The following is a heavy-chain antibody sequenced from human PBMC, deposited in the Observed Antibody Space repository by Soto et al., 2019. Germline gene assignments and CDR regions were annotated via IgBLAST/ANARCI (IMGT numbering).Heavy chain of an antibody. CDR2: IIRIFGTT. CDR3: ARDRTDSGYYTNWLDP. Sequence: QVHLMQSGAEVKKPGSSVKVSCKASGGTFGSDAITWVRQAPGQGLEWVGRIIRIFGTTNYAQNLQGRVTISADKSTLTSYMELHSLTSDDTALYYCARDRTDSGYYTNWLDPWGQGTQVTVSS. D-gene: IGHD3-22*01. J-gene: IGHJ5*02. V-gene: IGHV1-69*06. CDR1: GGTFGSDA.